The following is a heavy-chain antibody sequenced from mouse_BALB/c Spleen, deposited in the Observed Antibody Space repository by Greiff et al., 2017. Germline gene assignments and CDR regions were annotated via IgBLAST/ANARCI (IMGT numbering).Heavy chain of an antibody. V-gene: IGHV14-3*02. CDR1: GFNIKDTY. D-gene: IGHD2-14*01. Sequence: EVQLQQSGAELVKPGASVKLSCTASGFNIKDTYMHWVKQRPEQGLEWIGRIDPANGNTKYDPKFQGKATITADTSSNTAYLQLSSLTSEDTAVYYCARNRYDDYFDYWGQGTTLTVSS. J-gene: IGHJ2*01. CDR3: ARNRYDDYFDY. CDR2: IDPANGNT.